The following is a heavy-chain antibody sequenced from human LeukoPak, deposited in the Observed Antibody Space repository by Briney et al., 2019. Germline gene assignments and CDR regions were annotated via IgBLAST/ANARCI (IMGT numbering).Heavy chain of an antibody. V-gene: IGHV1-18*01. CDR3: AVLNWNYQTDYFDY. Sequence: ASVKVSCKASGYTFTSYGISWVRQAPGQGLEWMGWISAYNGNTNYAQKLQGRVTVTTDTSTSTAYMELRSLRSDDTAVYYCAVLNWNYQTDYFDYWGQGTLVTVSS. J-gene: IGHJ4*02. CDR1: GYTFTSYG. CDR2: ISAYNGNT. D-gene: IGHD1-7*01.